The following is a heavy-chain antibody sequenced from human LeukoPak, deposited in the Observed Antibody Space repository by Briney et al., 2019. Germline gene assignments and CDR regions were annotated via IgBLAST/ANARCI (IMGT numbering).Heavy chain of an antibody. J-gene: IGHJ5*02. CDR1: GFTVSSNY. V-gene: IGHV3-53*01. CDR2: IYSGGST. Sequence: GGSLRLSCAASGFTVSSNYMSWVRQAPGKGLEWVSVIYSGGSTYYADSVKGRFTISRDNSKNTLYLQMNSLRAEDTAVYYCAREYSSGWYSTWFDPWGQGTLLTVSS. D-gene: IGHD6-19*01. CDR3: AREYSSGWYSTWFDP.